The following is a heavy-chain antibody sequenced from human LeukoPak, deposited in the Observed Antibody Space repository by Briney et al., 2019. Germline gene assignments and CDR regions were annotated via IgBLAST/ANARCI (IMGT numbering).Heavy chain of an antibody. Sequence: PSETLSLTCTVSGGSISSGSYYWSWIRQPAGKGLEWIGRIYTSGSTNYNPSLKSRVTISVDTSKNQFSLKLSSVTAADTAVYYCARAGWLRHYYYYYMDVWGKGTTVTVSS. CDR2: IYTSGST. V-gene: IGHV4-61*02. J-gene: IGHJ6*03. CDR1: GGSISSGSYY. CDR3: ARAGWLRHYYYYYMDV. D-gene: IGHD5-12*01.